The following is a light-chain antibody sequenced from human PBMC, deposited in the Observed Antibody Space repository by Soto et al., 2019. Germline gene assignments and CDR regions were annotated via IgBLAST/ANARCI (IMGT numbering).Light chain of an antibody. CDR1: SSDVGGYNY. CDR3: SSYASSNTQV. Sequence: QSALTQPASVSGSPGQSITVSCIGTSSDVGGYNYVSWYQQHPGKAPKLMIHDVSNRPSGVSDRFSGSKSGNTASLTISGLQAXDXAXYYCSSYASSNTQVFGGGTKLTVL. V-gene: IGLV2-14*03. CDR2: DVS. J-gene: IGLJ2*01.